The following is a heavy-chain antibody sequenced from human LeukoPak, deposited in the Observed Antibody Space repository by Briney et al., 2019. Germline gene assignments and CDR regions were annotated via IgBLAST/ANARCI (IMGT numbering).Heavy chain of an antibody. Sequence: ASVKVSCKTSGYIFNTYGISWVRQAPGQGLEWMAWIRGNNDNTKYAQKFQGRVTLTTDTSTSTAYMELRGLTSDDMAVYYCVRDSAYSPDYWGQGSLVTVSP. CDR2: IRGNNDNT. V-gene: IGHV1-18*03. CDR1: GYIFNTYG. J-gene: IGHJ4*02. CDR3: VRDSAYSPDY. D-gene: IGHD5-12*01.